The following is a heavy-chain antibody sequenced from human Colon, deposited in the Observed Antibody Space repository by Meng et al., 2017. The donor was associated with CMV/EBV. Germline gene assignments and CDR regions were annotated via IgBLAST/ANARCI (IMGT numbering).Heavy chain of an antibody. V-gene: IGHV4-39*07. CDR2: IYYSGST. CDR3: ARPPYYSDSSGYHRSDYFDY. J-gene: IGHJ4*02. CDR1: GGSISSSSYY. D-gene: IGHD3-22*01. Sequence: GSLRLSCTVSGGSISSSSYYWGWIRQPPGKGLEWIGSIYYSGSTYYNPSLKSRVTISVDTSKNQFSLKLSSVTAADTAVYYCARPPYYSDSSGYHRSDYFDYWGQGTLVTVSS.